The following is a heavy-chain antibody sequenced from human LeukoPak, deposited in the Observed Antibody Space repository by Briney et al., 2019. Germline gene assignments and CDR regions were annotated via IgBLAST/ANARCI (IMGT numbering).Heavy chain of an antibody. Sequence: SQTLSLTCTVSGGSISSGSYYWSWIRQPAGKGLEWIGRTYTSGSTNYNPSLKSRVTISVDTSKNQFSLKLSSVTAADTAVYYCARSYSPYYFDYWGQGTLVTVSS. J-gene: IGHJ4*02. CDR1: GGSISSGSYY. CDR2: TYTSGST. D-gene: IGHD6-13*01. CDR3: ARSYSPYYFDY. V-gene: IGHV4-61*02.